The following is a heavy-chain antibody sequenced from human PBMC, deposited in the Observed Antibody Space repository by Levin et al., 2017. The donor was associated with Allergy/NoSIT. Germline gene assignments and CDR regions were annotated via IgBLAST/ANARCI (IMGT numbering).Heavy chain of an antibody. J-gene: IGHJ3*02. Sequence: GGSLRLSCAASGFPFSTYWMYWVRQAPGKGLVWVSHINGEGKSTNYADSVKGRFTISRDTAKNTVYLQMNSLRAEDTAISYCACASQRIAVDDWGAFDIWGQGTMVTVSS. CDR2: INGEGKST. CDR1: GFPFSTYW. D-gene: IGHD6-19*01. CDR3: ACASQRIAVDDWGAFDI. V-gene: IGHV3-74*01.